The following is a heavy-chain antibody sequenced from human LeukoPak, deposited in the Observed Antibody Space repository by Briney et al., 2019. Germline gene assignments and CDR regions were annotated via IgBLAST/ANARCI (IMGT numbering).Heavy chain of an antibody. J-gene: IGHJ4*02. Sequence: SETLSLTCSVSGDITHYWGWIRQPPGKGLECIGSIYFSGSAYYNPSLRSRVTISLDTSKSQFSLKMSSVTAADTAVYYCARAGYCIGGSCYYTLSRFGLFDYWGQGTLVTVSS. D-gene: IGHD2-15*01. CDR3: ARAGYCIGGSCYYTLSRFGLFDY. V-gene: IGHV4-39*07. CDR2: IYFSGSA. CDR1: GDITHY.